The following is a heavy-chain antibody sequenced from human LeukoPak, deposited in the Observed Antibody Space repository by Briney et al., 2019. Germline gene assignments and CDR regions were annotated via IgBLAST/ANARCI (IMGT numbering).Heavy chain of an antibody. Sequence: GGSLRLSCAASGFTFSNYWMSWVRQAPGKGLEWVASIHQHGNEKYFVDSVRGRFTISRDNAKNSLYLQMSSLRAEDTAVYYCARDTPGDTMVRGVIDSHFDYWGQGTLVTVSS. CDR2: IHQHGNEK. V-gene: IGHV3-7*01. D-gene: IGHD3-10*01. CDR1: GFTFSNYW. CDR3: ARDTPGDTMVRGVIDSHFDY. J-gene: IGHJ4*02.